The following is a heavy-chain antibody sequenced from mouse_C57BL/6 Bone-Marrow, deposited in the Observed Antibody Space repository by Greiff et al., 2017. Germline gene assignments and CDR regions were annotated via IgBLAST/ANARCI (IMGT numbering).Heavy chain of an antibody. CDR1: GFNIQDYY. J-gene: IGHJ4*01. V-gene: IGHV14-2*01. D-gene: IGHD4-1*01. Sequence: VQLKESGAELVKPGASVKLSCTASGFNIQDYYMHWVKQRTEQGLEWIGRIDPEAGETKYAPKFQGKATITADTSSNTAYLQLSSLTSEDTAVYYCARKWGLGPYAMDYWGQGTSVTVSS. CDR2: IDPEAGET. CDR3: ARKWGLGPYAMDY.